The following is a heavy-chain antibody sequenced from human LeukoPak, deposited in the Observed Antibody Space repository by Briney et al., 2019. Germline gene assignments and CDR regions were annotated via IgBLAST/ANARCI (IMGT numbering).Heavy chain of an antibody. V-gene: IGHV4-59*01. Sequence: SETLSLTCTVSGGSMKSYFWSWIRQPPGKGLEWIGYIYYRGTTNYNPSLTSRVTISVDTSKNQFSLNLSSVTPADTAVYYCARALKNGSAWTGGWFDPWGQGTLVAVSS. CDR3: ARALKNGSAWTGGWFDP. J-gene: IGHJ5*01. CDR2: IYYRGTT. D-gene: IGHD6-25*01. CDR1: GGSMKSYF.